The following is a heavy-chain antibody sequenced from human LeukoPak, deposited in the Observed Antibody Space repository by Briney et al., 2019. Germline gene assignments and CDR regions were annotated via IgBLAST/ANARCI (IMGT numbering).Heavy chain of an antibody. D-gene: IGHD2-15*01. CDR3: ARDCSGGRCYNGIVAGMDV. CDR2: TFYSGDT. Sequence: SETLSLTCTVSGGSITSYYWSWIRQPPGKGLEWIGYTFYSGDTNYNPSLKSRVTMSVDTSKNQLSLNLSSVTAADTAAYYCARDCSGGRCYNGIVAGMDVWGQGTTVT. CDR1: GGSITSYY. V-gene: IGHV4-59*01. J-gene: IGHJ6*02.